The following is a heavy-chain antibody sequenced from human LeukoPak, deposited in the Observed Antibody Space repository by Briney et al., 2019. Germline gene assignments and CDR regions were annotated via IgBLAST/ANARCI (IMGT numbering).Heavy chain of an antibody. J-gene: IGHJ5*02. Sequence: PGGSLRLSCAVSGFTVSSEAMNWVRQAPGKGLEWVSAIHGRGDGTYYADPVKGRVTISRDISKNTLFLQMNSLRADDTAVYYCAKDRYDILTGYWYNWFDPWGQGTLVTVSS. CDR3: AKDRYDILTGYWYNWFDP. CDR1: GFTVSSEA. CDR2: IHGRGDGT. D-gene: IGHD3-9*01. V-gene: IGHV3-23*01.